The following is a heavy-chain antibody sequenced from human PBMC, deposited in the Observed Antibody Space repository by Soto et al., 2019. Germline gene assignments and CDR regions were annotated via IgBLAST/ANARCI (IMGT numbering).Heavy chain of an antibody. CDR2: IYYSGST. J-gene: IGHJ4*02. D-gene: IGHD3-3*01. CDR3: ARTYYDFRGVPYYFDY. CDR1: GGSISSGDYY. Sequence: QVQLQESGPGLVKPSQTLSLTCTVSGGSISSGDYYWSWIRQPPGKGLEWIGYIYYSGSTYYNPSLKSRVTISVDTSKNQFSLKLSSVTAADTAVYYCARTYYDFRGVPYYFDYWGQGPLVTVSS. V-gene: IGHV4-30-4*01.